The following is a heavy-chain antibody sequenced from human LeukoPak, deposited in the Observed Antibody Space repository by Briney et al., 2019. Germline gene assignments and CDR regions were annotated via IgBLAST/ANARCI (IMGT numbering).Heavy chain of an antibody. J-gene: IGHJ3*01. CDR3: AAEGRPTVVTFRKGAVDL. CDR2: IVVGSGNT. V-gene: IGHV1-58*01. D-gene: IGHD4-23*01. Sequence: SVKVSCKASGFTFTSSAVQWVRQARGRRLEWIGWIVVGSGNTNYAQKFQERVTITRDMSTSTVYMELSSLRSEDTAVYYCAAEGRPTVVTFRKGAVDLWGQGTMVTVSS. CDR1: GFTFTSSA.